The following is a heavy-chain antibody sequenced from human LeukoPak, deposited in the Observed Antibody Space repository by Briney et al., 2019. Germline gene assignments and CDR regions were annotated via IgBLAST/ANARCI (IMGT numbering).Heavy chain of an antibody. CDR3: ARIRYYGGNSGYYYGMDV. J-gene: IGHJ6*02. CDR2: IIPILGIA. Sequence: SVKVSCKASGYTFTSYAISWVRQAPGQGLEWMGRIIPILGIANYAQKFQGRVTITADKSTSTAYMELSSLRSEDTAVYYCARIRYYGGNSGYYYGMDVWGQGTTVTVSS. D-gene: IGHD4-17*01. CDR1: GYTFTSYA. V-gene: IGHV1-69*04.